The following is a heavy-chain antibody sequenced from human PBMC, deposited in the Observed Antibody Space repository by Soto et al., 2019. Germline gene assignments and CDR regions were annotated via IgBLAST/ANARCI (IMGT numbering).Heavy chain of an antibody. Sequence: SETLSLTCTVSGGSISSGGYYWSWIRQHPGKGLEWIGYIYYSGSTYYNPSLKSRVTISVDTSKNQFSLKLSSVTAADTAVYYCARDSDCISTSCHSYYYGMDVWGQGTTVTVSS. CDR3: ARDSDCISTSCHSYYYGMDV. CDR2: IYYSGST. CDR1: GGSISSGGYY. J-gene: IGHJ6*02. D-gene: IGHD2-2*02. V-gene: IGHV4-31*03.